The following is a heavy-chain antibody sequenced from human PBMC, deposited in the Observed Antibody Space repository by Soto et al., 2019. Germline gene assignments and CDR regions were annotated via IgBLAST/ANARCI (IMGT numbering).Heavy chain of an antibody. CDR3: ARDRIAAAGTERAYYYYYCGMDV. D-gene: IGHD6-13*01. CDR2: ISYDGSNK. Sequence: QVQLVESGGGVVQPGRSLRLSCAASGFTFSSYAMHWVRQAPGKGLEWVAVISYDGSNKYYADSVKGRFTISRDNSKNTLYLQMNSLRAEDTAVYYCARDRIAAAGTERAYYYYYCGMDVWGQGTTVTVSS. V-gene: IGHV3-30-3*01. J-gene: IGHJ6*02. CDR1: GFTFSSYA.